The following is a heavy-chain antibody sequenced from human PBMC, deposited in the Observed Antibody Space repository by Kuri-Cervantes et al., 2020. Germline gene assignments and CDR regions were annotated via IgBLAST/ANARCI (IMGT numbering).Heavy chain of an antibody. Sequence: GESLKISCAASGFTFSSYSMNWARQAPGKGLEWVSSISSSSSCIYYADSVKGRFTISRDNAKNSLYLQMNSLRAEDTAVYYCARDKSRLYDYWGQGTLVTVSS. CDR1: GFTFSSYS. CDR3: ARDKSRLYDY. CDR2: ISSSSSCI. V-gene: IGHV3-21*03. J-gene: IGHJ4*02.